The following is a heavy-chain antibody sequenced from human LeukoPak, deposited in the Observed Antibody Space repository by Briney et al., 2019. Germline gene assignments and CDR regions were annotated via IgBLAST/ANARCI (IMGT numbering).Heavy chain of an antibody. CDR1: GGSINSSSYY. CDR2: IYYSGST. CDR3: ARHRYGDHEGWFDP. J-gene: IGHJ5*02. Sequence: PSETLSLTCTVSGGSINSSSYYWSWIRQPPGKGLEWIGSIYYSGSTYYNPSLKSRVTISVDTSKNQFSLKLSSVTAADTAVYYCARHRYGDHEGWFDPWGQGTLVTVSS. D-gene: IGHD4-17*01. V-gene: IGHV4-39*01.